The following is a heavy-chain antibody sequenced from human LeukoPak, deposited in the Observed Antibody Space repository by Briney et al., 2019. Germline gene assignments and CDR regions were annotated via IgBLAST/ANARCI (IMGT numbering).Heavy chain of an antibody. CDR2: IYSSVST. CDR1: GGSVSSGTYY. CDR3: ARGTVEFDY. V-gene: IGHV4-61*01. J-gene: IGHJ4*02. Sequence: SETLSLSCTVSGGSVSSGTYYWHWIRQPPGKGLEWIGSIYSSVSTNYNPSLKSRVTISKDTSKNQFSLRLSSVTAADTAVYYCARGTVEFDYWGLGTLVTASS. D-gene: IGHD3-3*01.